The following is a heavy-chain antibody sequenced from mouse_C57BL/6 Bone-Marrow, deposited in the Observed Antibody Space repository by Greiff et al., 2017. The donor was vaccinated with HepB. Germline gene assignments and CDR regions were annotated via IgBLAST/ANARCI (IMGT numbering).Heavy chain of an antibody. CDR2: IDPETGGT. CDR1: GYTFTDYE. CDR3: TRGDDYGVDAMDY. Sequence: VQLQQSGAELVRPGASVTLSCKASGYTFTDYEMHWVKQTPVHGLEWIGAIDPETGGTAYNQKFKGKAILTADKSSSTAYMELRSLTSEDSAVYYCTRGDDYGVDAMDYWGQGTSVTVSS. J-gene: IGHJ4*01. V-gene: IGHV1-15*01. D-gene: IGHD2-4*01.